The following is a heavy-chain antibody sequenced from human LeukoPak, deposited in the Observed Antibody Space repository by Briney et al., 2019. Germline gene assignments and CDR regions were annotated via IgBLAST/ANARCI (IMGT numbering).Heavy chain of an antibody. Sequence: SETLSLTCTVSGGSISTCYWNWIRQPPGKGLEWIGYIYHSGSTNYNPSLQSRVTISVDTSKNQFSPNLNSVTAADTAVYYCARGGAARLHFQNWGQGTLVTVSS. V-gene: IGHV4-59*01. D-gene: IGHD6-6*01. J-gene: IGHJ1*01. CDR2: IYHSGST. CDR1: GGSISTCY. CDR3: ARGGAARLHFQN.